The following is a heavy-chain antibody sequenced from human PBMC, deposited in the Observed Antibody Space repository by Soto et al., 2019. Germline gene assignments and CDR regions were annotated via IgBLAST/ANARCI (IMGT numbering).Heavy chain of an antibody. CDR2: ISAYNDHT. D-gene: IGHD2-8*01. V-gene: IGHV1-18*01. CDR1: GYTLTTYG. J-gene: IGHJ4*02. Sequence: ASVKVSCKAAGYTLTTYGVSWVRQAPGQGLEWVGWISAYNDHTNYAQKFQGRVTMTTDTSTSTAYMELRSLRSDDTAVYYCARGPNPYYSDYWGQGTLVTVSS. CDR3: ARGPNPYYSDY.